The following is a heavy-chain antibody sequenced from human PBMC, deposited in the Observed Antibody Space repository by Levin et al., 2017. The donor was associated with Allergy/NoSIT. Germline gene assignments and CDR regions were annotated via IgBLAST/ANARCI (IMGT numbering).Heavy chain of an antibody. Sequence: KISCKASGGTFSSYAISWVRQAPGQGLEWMGGIIPIFGTANYAQKFQGRVTITADESTSTAYMELSSLRSEDTAVYYCARDFREGTSRYYYYYMDVWGKGTTVTVSS. J-gene: IGHJ6*03. CDR2: IIPIFGTA. CDR1: GGTFSSYA. D-gene: IGHD2-2*01. CDR3: ARDFREGTSRYYYYYMDV. V-gene: IGHV1-69*01.